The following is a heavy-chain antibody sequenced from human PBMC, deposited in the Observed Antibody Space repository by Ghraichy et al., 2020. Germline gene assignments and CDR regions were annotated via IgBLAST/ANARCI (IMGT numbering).Heavy chain of an antibody. D-gene: IGHD2-15*01. J-gene: IGHJ4*02. CDR2: LRGSGGGT. CDR1: GFTFTSYA. CDR3: VGCVVVAAFDY. V-gene: IGHV3-23*01. Sequence: GGSLRLSCAASGFTFTSYAVSWVRQAPGKGLEWVSALRGSGGGTYYADSVRGRFTISRDNSKNTMYLQMNSLRAEDTAVYYCVGCVVVAAFDYWGQGTLVTVSS.